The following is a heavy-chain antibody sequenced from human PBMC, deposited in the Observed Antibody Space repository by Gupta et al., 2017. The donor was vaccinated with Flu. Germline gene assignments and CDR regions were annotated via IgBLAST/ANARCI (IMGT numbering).Heavy chain of an antibody. J-gene: IGHJ4*02. V-gene: IGHV3-33*01. Sequence: GSNKYYADSVKGRFTISRDNSKNTLYLQMNSLRAEDTAVYYCARVSGEGFSGVQYSYVDYWGQGTLVTVSS. D-gene: IGHD5-18*01. CDR2: GSNK. CDR3: ARVSGEGFSGVQYSYVDY.